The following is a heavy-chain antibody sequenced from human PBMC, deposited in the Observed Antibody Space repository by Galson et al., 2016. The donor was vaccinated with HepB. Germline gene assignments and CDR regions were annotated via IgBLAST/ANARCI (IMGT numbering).Heavy chain of an antibody. CDR3: ARAGYYDFWSGYYRGWDYYYALGV. Sequence: SETLSLTCTVSGGSIGSTRYYWGWIRQPPGKGLEWIGSIYYSGSTYYNPSLKSRVTISVDTSKNQFSLKLSSVTAADTAVYYCARAGYYDFWSGYYRGWDYYYALGVWGQGTTVTVSS. CDR1: GGSIGSTRYY. V-gene: IGHV4-39*01. CDR2: IYYSGST. J-gene: IGHJ6*02. D-gene: IGHD3-3*01.